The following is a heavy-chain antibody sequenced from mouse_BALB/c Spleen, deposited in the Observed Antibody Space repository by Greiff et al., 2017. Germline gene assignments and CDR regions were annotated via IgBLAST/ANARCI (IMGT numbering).Heavy chain of an antibody. CDR3: ARWGLRRYFDY. CDR2: IDPANGNT. J-gene: IGHJ2*01. Sequence: VQLKESGAELVKPGASVKLSCTASGFNIKDTYMHWVKQRPEQGLEWIGRIDPANGNTKYDPKFQGKATITADTSSNTAYLQLSSLTSEDTAVYYCARWGLRRYFDYWGQGTTLTVSS. CDR1: GFNIKDTY. D-gene: IGHD2-2*01. V-gene: IGHV14-3*02.